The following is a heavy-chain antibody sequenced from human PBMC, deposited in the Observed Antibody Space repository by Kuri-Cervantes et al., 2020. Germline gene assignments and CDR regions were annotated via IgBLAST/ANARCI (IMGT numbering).Heavy chain of an antibody. J-gene: IGHJ6*02. CDR3: AKQVYYGSGSYSHYYGMDV. V-gene: IGHV3-30-3*02. CDR2: ISYDGSNK. D-gene: IGHD3-10*01. Sequence: GESLKISCAASGFAFSSYAMHWVRQAPGKGLEWVAIISYDGSNKYCADSVKGRFTISRDNSKNTLYMQMNSLRAEDTAVYYCAKQVYYGSGSYSHYYGMDVWGQGTTVTVSS. CDR1: GFAFSSYA.